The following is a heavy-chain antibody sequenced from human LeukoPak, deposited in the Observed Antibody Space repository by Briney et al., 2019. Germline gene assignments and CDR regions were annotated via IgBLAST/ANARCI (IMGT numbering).Heavy chain of an antibody. V-gene: IGHV4-39*07. CDR3: ARDVSGGNYDFWSGYYVSRYFDY. CDR1: GGSISSSSYY. D-gene: IGHD3-3*01. Sequence: SETLSLTCTVSGGSISSSSYYRGWIRQPPGKGLEWIGSIYYSGSTYYNPSLKSRVTISVDTSKNQFSLKLSSVTAADTAVYYCARDVSGGNYDFWSGYYVSRYFDYWGQGTLVTVSS. CDR2: IYYSGST. J-gene: IGHJ4*02.